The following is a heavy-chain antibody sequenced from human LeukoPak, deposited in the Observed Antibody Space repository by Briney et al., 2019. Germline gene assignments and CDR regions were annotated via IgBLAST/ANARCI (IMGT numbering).Heavy chain of an antibody. CDR3: ARQGGSYCLDY. D-gene: IGHD1-26*01. CDR2: ISWNSGSI. CDR1: GFTFDDYA. V-gene: IGHV3-9*01. J-gene: IGHJ4*02. Sequence: PGGSLRLSCAASGFTFDDYAVHWVRQAPGKGLEWVSGISWNSGSIGYADSVKGRFTISRDNAKNSLYLQMNSLRAEDTAVYYCARQGGSYCLDYWGQGTLVTVSS.